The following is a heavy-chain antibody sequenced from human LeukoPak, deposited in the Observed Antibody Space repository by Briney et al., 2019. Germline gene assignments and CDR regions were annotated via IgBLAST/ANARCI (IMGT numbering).Heavy chain of an antibody. CDR1: GFTFSSYG. CDR3: AKDRGWFGETMDHY. J-gene: IGHJ4*02. CDR2: ISYDGSNK. Sequence: GGSLRLSCAASGFTFSSYGMHWVCQAPGKGLEWVAVISYDGSNKYYADSVKGRFTISRDNSKNTLYLQMNSLRAEDTAVYYCAKDRGWFGETMDHYWGQGTLVTVSS. V-gene: IGHV3-30*18. D-gene: IGHD3-10*01.